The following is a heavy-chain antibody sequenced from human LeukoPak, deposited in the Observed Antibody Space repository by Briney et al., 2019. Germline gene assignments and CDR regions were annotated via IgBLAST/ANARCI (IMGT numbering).Heavy chain of an antibody. V-gene: IGHV3-48*01. D-gene: IGHD5-18*01. Sequence: GGSLRLSCAASGFTFSSHSMNWVRQAPGKGLEWVSYISSGSSTIYYADSVKGRFTISRDNAKNSLYLQMNSLRAEDTAVYYCARGGLWLLDAFDIWGQGTMVTVSS. CDR1: GFTFSSHS. J-gene: IGHJ3*02. CDR3: ARGGLWLLDAFDI. CDR2: ISSGSSTI.